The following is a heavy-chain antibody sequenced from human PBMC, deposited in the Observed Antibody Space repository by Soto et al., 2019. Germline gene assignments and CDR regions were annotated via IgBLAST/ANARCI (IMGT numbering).Heavy chain of an antibody. CDR1: GFTFSSYW. CDR3: TRPRYDGSGTPFDH. D-gene: IGHD3-22*01. CDR2: ISGDGSST. J-gene: IGHJ4*02. V-gene: IGHV3-74*01. Sequence: VQLVESGGGLVQPGGSLRLSCAASGFTFSSYWMHWVRQAPGKGLVWVSRISGDGSSTTYADSVKGRFIISRDNAKNMVYLQMNSLRADDTAVYYCTRPRYDGSGTPFDHGGQGTLVTVSS.